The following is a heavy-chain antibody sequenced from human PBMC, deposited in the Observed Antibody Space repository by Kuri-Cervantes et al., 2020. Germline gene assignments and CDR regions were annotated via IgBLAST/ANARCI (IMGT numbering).Heavy chain of an antibody. Sequence: GGSLRLSCKASGYTFTSYYMHWVRQAPGQGLEWMGIINPSGGSTSYAQKFQGRVTMTRDTSTSTVYMELSSLRSEDTAVYYCARDGGKLELVGAFDIWGQGTMVTVSS. CDR3: ARDGGKLELVGAFDI. J-gene: IGHJ3*02. CDR1: GYTFTSYY. V-gene: IGHV1-46*01. CDR2: INPSGGST. D-gene: IGHD1-7*01.